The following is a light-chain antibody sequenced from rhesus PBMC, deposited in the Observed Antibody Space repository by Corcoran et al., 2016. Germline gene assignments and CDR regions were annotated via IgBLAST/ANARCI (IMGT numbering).Light chain of an antibody. V-gene: IGKV1-22*01. CDR1: QSISSW. Sequence: DIQMTQSPSSLSASVGDTVTITCRASQSISSWLAWYQQKPGKAPKGLIYKAFTLQSGVPSRVSGNGSWTDFTLTISSLQSEDFATYYCQQYSSSPLTFGGGTKVEIK. CDR3: QQYSSSPLT. CDR2: KAF. J-gene: IGKJ4*01.